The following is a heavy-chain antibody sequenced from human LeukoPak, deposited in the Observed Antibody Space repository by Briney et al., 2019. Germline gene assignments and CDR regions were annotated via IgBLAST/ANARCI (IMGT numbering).Heavy chain of an antibody. CDR1: GYTFTSYY. V-gene: IGHV1-46*01. CDR3: ARGNIAAAGPDAFDI. J-gene: IGHJ3*02. CDR2: INPSGGST. D-gene: IGHD6-13*01. Sequence: VASVKVSCKASGYTFTSYYMHWVRQAPGQGLEWMGIINPSGGSTSYAQKFQGRVTMTRDTSTSTVYMELSSLRSEDTAVYYCARGNIAAAGPDAFDIWGQGTMVTVSS.